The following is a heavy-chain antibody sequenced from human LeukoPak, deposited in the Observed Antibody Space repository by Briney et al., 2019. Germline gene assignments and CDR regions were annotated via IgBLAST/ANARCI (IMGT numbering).Heavy chain of an antibody. CDR1: GYTFTGYY. CDR2: INPNSGGT. J-gene: IGHJ5*02. CDR3: ERGRRRDSSSWYPPFDP. Sequence: ASVKVSCKASGYTFTGYYMHWVRQAPGQGLEWMGWINPNSGGTNYAQKFQGWVTMTRDTSISTAYMELSSLRSEDTAVYYCERGRRRDSSSWYPPFDPWGQGTLVTVSS. V-gene: IGHV1-2*04. D-gene: IGHD6-13*01.